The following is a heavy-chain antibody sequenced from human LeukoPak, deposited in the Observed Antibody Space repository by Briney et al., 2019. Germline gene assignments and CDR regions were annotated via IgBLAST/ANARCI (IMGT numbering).Heavy chain of an antibody. D-gene: IGHD4-23*01. CDR1: GFTFNDYY. J-gene: IGHJ4*02. Sequence: GGSLRLSCAASGFTFNDYYMGWIRQAPGKGLEWVSYISNSDTAIFYADSVKGRFTISRDNSKNTLYLQMNSLRAEDTAVYYCAKAGISDFDYWGQGTLVTVSS. CDR3: AKAGISDFDY. V-gene: IGHV3-11*04. CDR2: ISNSDTAI.